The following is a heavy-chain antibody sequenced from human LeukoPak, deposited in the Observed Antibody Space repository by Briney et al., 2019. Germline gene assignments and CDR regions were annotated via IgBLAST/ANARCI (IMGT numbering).Heavy chain of an antibody. CDR2: ISSSSSYI. CDR1: GFTFSSYS. CDR3: ARSLMAGSSTSCYDY. D-gene: IGHD2-2*01. Sequence: GGSLRLSCAASGFTFSSYSMKCVRHAPGERLERGSSISSSSSYIYYAESLKGPFTLSRDNAKNSLYLQMNSLRAEDTAVYYCARSLMAGSSTSCYDYWGQGTLVTVSS. J-gene: IGHJ4*02. V-gene: IGHV3-21*01.